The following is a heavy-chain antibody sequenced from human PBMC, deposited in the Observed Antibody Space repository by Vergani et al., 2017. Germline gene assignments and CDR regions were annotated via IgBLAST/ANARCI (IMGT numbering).Heavy chain of an antibody. V-gene: IGHV1-2*02. Sequence: QVQLVQSGAEVKKPGASVNVSCKASGYTFTDYYIHWVRQAPGQGLEWMGWINPNKGDTNYAQKFQGRVTMTRDTSISTAYVELSRLRSDDTAVYYCARDYGMDVWGQGTTVTVSS. J-gene: IGHJ6*02. CDR3: ARDYGMDV. CDR2: INPNKGDT. CDR1: GYTFTDYY.